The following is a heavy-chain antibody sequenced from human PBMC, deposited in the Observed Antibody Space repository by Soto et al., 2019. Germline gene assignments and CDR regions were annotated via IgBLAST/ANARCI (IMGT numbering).Heavy chain of an antibody. V-gene: IGHV3-48*02. CDR3: ARESDSSSFTILHYYYYYGMDV. J-gene: IGHJ6*02. CDR1: GFTFRSYS. Sequence: GGSLRLSCGASGFTFRSYSMNWVRQAPGKGLEWVSYISSSNRTINCADPVKGRFIISRDNAKNSLYLQMHSLRDEDTAVYYCARESDSSSFTILHYYYYYGMDVWGQGTTVTVSS. D-gene: IGHD6-13*01. CDR2: ISSSNRTI.